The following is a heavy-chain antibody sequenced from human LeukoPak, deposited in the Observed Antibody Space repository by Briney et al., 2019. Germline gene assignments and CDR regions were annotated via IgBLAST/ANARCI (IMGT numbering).Heavy chain of an antibody. D-gene: IGHD3-10*01. CDR1: GGSISSGSYY. V-gene: IGHV4-61*02. J-gene: IGHJ4*02. Sequence: SETLSLTCTVSGGSISSGSYYWSWIRQPAGKGLEWIGRIYTSESTNYNPSLKSRVTISVDTSKNQFSLKLSSVTAADTAVYYCARDGYAFQRGRGGYYFDYWGQGTLVTVSS. CDR2: IYTSEST. CDR3: ARDGYAFQRGRGGYYFDY.